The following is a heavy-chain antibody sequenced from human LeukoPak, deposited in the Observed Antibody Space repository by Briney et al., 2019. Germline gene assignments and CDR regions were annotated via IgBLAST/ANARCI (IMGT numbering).Heavy chain of an antibody. Sequence: PSETLSLTCSVSGGSISSHHWSWIRQPPGKGLEWIGSIYYSGSTHYNPSLKSRVTISVDTSKNQFSLKLSSVTAADTAVYYCARGMTTVTPAFDYWGQGTLVTVSS. CDR2: IYYSGST. CDR1: GGSISSHH. D-gene: IGHD4-11*01. J-gene: IGHJ4*02. V-gene: IGHV4-59*11. CDR3: ARGMTTVTPAFDY.